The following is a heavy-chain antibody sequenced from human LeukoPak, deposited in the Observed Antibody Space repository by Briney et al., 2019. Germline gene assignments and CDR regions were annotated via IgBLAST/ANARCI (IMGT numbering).Heavy chain of an antibody. V-gene: IGHV1-24*01. CDR3: ATGLDIVAYYGMDV. CDR1: GGTFSSYA. CDR2: FDPEDGET. Sequence: ASVKVSCKASGGTFSSYAISWVRQAPGKGLEWMGGFDPEDGETIYAQKFQGRVTMPEDTSTDTAYMELSSLRSEDTAVYYCATGLDIVAYYGMDVWGQGTTVTVSS. D-gene: IGHD5-12*01. J-gene: IGHJ6*02.